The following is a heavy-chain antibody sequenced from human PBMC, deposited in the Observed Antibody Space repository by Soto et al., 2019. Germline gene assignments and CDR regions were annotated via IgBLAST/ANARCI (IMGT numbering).Heavy chain of an antibody. D-gene: IGHD6-13*01. CDR3: ARVSSSWPSYWGMDV. CDR2: IYHSGST. V-gene: IGHV4-30-2*01. J-gene: IGHJ6*02. CDR1: GGSISSGGYS. Sequence: SETLSLTCAVSGGSISSGGYSWSWIRQPPGKGLEWIGYIYHSGSTYYNPSLKSRVTISVDRSKNQFSLKLSSVTAADTAVYYCARVSSSWPSYWGMDVWGQGTTVTVSS.